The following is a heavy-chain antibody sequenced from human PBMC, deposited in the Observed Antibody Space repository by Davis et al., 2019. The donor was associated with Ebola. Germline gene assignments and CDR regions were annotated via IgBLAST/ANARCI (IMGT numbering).Heavy chain of an antibody. CDR1: GGTFSSYA. D-gene: IGHD5-18*01. J-gene: IGHJ6*02. CDR3: ARARDGYSYDYYYGMDV. V-gene: IGHV1-69*13. CDR2: ITPIFGTA. Sequence: AASVKVSCKASGGTFSSYAISWVRQAPGQGLEWMGGITPIFGTANYAQKFQGRVTITADESTSTAYMELSSLRSEDTAVYYCARARDGYSYDYYYGMDVWGQGTTVTVSS.